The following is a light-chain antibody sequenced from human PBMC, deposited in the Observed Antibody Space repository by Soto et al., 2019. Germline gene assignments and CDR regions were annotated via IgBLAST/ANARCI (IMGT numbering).Light chain of an antibody. V-gene: IGLV2-14*01. CDR3: TSCITANTRCV. CDR1: SSDIGRYNY. CDR2: EVN. J-gene: IGLJ1*01. Sequence: QSVLTQPASVSLSPGQSITISCTGTSSDIGRYNYVSLFQQHPGKVPKLVIFEVNYRPSGVSDRFSGSKSGNTASLTITGLQAEDEADYYCTSCITANTRCVFGSGTKVTVL.